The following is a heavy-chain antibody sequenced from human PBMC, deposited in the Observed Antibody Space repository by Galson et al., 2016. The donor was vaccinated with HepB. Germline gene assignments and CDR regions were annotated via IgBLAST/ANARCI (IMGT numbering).Heavy chain of an antibody. CDR3: ARSPASQYQAPQPYYFDN. Sequence: SVKVSCKASGGTFSTYAISWLRQAPGQGLAWMGVIIPVFGAANYAPRFQGRVTITADESTSTAYMHLTSLRSEDPAIYYCARSPASQYQAPQPYYFDNWGQGTLVTVS. J-gene: IGHJ4*02. CDR2: IIPVFGAA. D-gene: IGHD2-2*01. CDR1: GGTFSTYA. V-gene: IGHV1-69*13.